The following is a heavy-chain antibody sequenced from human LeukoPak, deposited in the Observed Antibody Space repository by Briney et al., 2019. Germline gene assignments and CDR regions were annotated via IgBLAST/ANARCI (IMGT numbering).Heavy chain of an antibody. CDR1: GGSISSSSYH. J-gene: IGHJ3*02. V-gene: IGHV4-39*01. CDR2: IYYSGST. Sequence: SETLSLTCTVSGGSISSSSYHWGWIRQPPGKGLEWIGSIYYSGSTFYDLSLKSRVTISVDTSKNQFSLKLSSVTAADTAVYYCARGRGYGDYVGAFDIWGQGTMVTVSS. D-gene: IGHD4-17*01. CDR3: ARGRGYGDYVGAFDI.